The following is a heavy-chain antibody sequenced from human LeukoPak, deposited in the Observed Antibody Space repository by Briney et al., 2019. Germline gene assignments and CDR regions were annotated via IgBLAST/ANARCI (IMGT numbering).Heavy chain of an antibody. CDR3: VRDEGSWWFDP. CDR2: FYHGSS. V-gene: IGHV4-59*01. Sequence: SAETLCLTCTVSGGSISSDYWSWIRQPPGKGLEWIGYFYHGSSNYNPSLKSRVTISADTSKNQFSLKLNSVTAADTAVYYCVRDEGSWWFDPWGNKNIVSVSS. CDR1: GGSISSDY. D-gene: IGHD1-26*01. J-gene: IGHJ5*02.